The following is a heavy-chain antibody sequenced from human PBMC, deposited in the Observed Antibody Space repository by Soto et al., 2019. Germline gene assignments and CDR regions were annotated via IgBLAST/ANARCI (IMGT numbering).Heavy chain of an antibody. V-gene: IGHV1-3*01. Sequence: ASVKVSCKASGYTFTGYAMHWVRQAPGQRLEWMGWINAGNGNTEYSQKFQGRVTITRDTSASTAYMELSSLRSEDTAVYYCARSGTLGYCSSTSCPEYFQHWGQGTLVTVSS. CDR1: GYTFTGYA. J-gene: IGHJ1*01. CDR2: INAGNGNT. CDR3: ARSGTLGYCSSTSCPEYFQH. D-gene: IGHD2-2*01.